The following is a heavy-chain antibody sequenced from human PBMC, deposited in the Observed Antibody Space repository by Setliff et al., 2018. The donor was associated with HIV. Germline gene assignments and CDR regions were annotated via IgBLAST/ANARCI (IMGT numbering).Heavy chain of an antibody. CDR2: MNPNSGDT. CDR1: GYSFTSYD. V-gene: IGHV1-8*01. Sequence: GASVKVSCKASGYSFTSYDINWVRQATGQGLEWMGWMNPNSGDTDYAQKFQGRVTMTRNTSIGAAYMELSSLRSEDTAVYYCARDETWGSLYGLDVWGQGTTVTVCS. J-gene: IGHJ6*02. D-gene: IGHD7-27*01. CDR3: ARDETWGSLYGLDV.